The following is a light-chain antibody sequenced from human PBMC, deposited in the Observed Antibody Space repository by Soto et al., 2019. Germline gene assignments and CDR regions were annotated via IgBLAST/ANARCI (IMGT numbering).Light chain of an antibody. CDR2: EVS. J-gene: IGLJ1*01. V-gene: IGLV2-14*01. Sequence: QSVLTQPASVSGSPGQSITISCTGTSSDVGGYKHVSWYQHHPGKVPKLMIYEVSNRPSGVSNRFSGSKSGYTASLTISGLQAEDEADYYCNSQRSSGTRVFGTGTKVTVL. CDR3: NSQRSSGTRV. CDR1: SSDVGGYKH.